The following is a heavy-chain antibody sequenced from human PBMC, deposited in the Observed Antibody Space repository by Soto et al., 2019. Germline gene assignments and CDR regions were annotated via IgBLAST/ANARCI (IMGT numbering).Heavy chain of an antibody. CDR2: INPSGGST. J-gene: IGHJ4*02. D-gene: IGHD3-9*01. Sequence: VASVKVSCKASGYTFTSYYMHWVRQAPGQGLEWMGIINPSGGSTSYAQKFQGRVTMTRDTSTSTVYMELSSLRSEDTAVYYCALYDILTGYGYWGQGTLVTVSS. CDR3: ALYDILTGYGY. V-gene: IGHV1-46*01. CDR1: GYTFTSYY.